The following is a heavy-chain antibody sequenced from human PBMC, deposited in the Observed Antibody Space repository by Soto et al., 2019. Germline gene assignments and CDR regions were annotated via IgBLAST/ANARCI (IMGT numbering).Heavy chain of an antibody. Sequence: QVQLVESGGGVVQPGRSLRLSCAASGFTFSSYSMHWVRQAPGKGLEWVAVISYDGSNKYYADSVKGRFTISRDNSKNTLYLQMNSLRAEDTAVYYCAKGGLGTSRKFHGMDVWGQGTTVTVSS. V-gene: IGHV3-30*18. CDR3: AKGGLGTSRKFHGMDV. J-gene: IGHJ6*02. D-gene: IGHD2-2*01. CDR2: ISYDGSNK. CDR1: GFTFSSYS.